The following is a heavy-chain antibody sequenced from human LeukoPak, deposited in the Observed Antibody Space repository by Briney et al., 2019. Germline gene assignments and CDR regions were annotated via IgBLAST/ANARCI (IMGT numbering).Heavy chain of an antibody. CDR3: ARISKYYYDSSGSDWYFDL. CDR1: GFTFSDYY. V-gene: IGHV3-11*01. D-gene: IGHD3-22*01. J-gene: IGHJ2*01. Sequence: GGSLRLSCAASGFTFSDYYMSWIRQAPGKGLEWVSYISSSGSTIYYADSVKSRFTISRDNAKNSLYLQMNSLRAEDTAVYYCARISKYYYDSSGSDWYFDLWGRGTLVTVSS. CDR2: ISSSGSTI.